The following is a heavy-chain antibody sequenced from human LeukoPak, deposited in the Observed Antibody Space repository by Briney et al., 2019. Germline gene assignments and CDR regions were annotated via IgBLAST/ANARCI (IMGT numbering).Heavy chain of an antibody. D-gene: IGHD6-19*01. CDR1: EFSVGSNY. CDR3: ARDGGSAWFLDY. CDR2: ISTSSSYI. V-gene: IGHV3-21*01. Sequence: PGGSLRLSCAASEFSVGSNYMTWVRQAPGKGLEWVSSISTSSSYIYYADSLKGRFTISRHNAKNSLYLQMNSLRAEDTAVYYCARDGGSAWFLDYWGQGTLVTVSS. J-gene: IGHJ4*02.